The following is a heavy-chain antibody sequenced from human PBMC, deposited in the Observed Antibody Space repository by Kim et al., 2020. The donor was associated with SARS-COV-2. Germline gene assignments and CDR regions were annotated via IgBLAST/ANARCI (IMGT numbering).Heavy chain of an antibody. V-gene: IGHV3-11*03. CDR3: ASGSSGSSSWYWFDA. Sequence: GGSLRLSCAASGFTFSDYYMTWIRQAPGKGLEWLSYISSSGSYIVYAESVKGRFSISRDNAKQSLYLQMNILRAEDTAVYYCASGSSGSSSWYWFDAWG. CDR2: ISSSGSYI. D-gene: IGHD6-13*01. CDR1: GFTFSDYY. J-gene: IGHJ5*01.